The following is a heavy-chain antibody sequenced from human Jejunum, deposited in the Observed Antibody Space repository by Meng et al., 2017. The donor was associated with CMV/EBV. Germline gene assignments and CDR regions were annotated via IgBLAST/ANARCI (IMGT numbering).Heavy chain of an antibody. J-gene: IGHJ4*02. CDR2: IKQDGTEA. CDR1: SYW. Sequence: SYWMHGVRQAPGKGLEWVANIKQDGTEAIYAESVRGRFTVSRDNVGKAVFLQLTNLRAEDTATYYCARKTGYCTTTYCSGPVNDWGQGTLVTVSS. V-gene: IGHV3-7*01. D-gene: IGHD3-10*01. CDR3: ARKTGYCTTTYCSGPVND.